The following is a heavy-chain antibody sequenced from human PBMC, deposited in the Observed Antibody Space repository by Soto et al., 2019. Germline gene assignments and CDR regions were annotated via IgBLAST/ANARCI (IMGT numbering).Heavy chain of an antibody. CDR2: IFSTGNG. D-gene: IGHD3-22*01. V-gene: IGHV4-59*01. CDR3: ARDYYESSGYSPLDY. Sequence: SETLSLTCTVSGGSINNYYWSWIRQPPGKGLEWIGYIFSTGNGNYNPSLKSRATMSVDTSRNQFSLKLSSVTAADTAVYYCARDYYESSGYSPLDYWGRGTLVTVSS. J-gene: IGHJ4*02. CDR1: GGSINNYY.